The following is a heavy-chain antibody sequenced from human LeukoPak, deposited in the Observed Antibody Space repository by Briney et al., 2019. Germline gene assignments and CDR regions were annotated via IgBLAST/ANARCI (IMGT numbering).Heavy chain of an antibody. J-gene: IGHJ4*02. CDR3: ARGPYYYGSGSLNLDY. CDR1: GYTFTSYD. V-gene: IGHV1-2*02. D-gene: IGHD3-10*01. Sequence: ASVKVSCKASGYTFTSYDINWVRQATGQGLEWMGWINPNSGGTNYAQKSQGRVTMTRDTSISTAYMELSRLRSDDTAVYYCARGPYYYGSGSLNLDYWGQGTLVTVSS. CDR2: INPNSGGT.